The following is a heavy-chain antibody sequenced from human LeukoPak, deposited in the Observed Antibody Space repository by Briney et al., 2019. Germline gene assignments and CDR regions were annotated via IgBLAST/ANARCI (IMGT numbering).Heavy chain of an antibody. V-gene: IGHV4-31*03. J-gene: IGHJ6*02. CDR3: ARDPSRYDILTGKLVRGMDV. CDR2: IYYSGST. D-gene: IGHD3-9*01. Sequence: PSETLSLTCTVSGGSISSGGYYWSRIRQHPGKGLEWIGYIYYSGSTYYNPSLKSRVTISVDTSKNQFSLKPSSVTAADTAVYYCARDPSRYDILTGKLVRGMDVWGQGTTVTVSS. CDR1: GGSISSGGYY.